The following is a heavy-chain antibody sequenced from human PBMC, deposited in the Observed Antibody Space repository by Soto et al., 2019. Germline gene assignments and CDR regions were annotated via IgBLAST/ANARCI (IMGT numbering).Heavy chain of an antibody. J-gene: IGHJ4*02. CDR3: ARDGGRHSGGIDY. CDR1: GGTFSSYS. Sequence: QVQLVQSGAEVKKPGSSVKVSCKASGGTFSSYSINWVRQAPGQGLEWMGEIIPIFGTVNYAQKFQGRVTITADESTSTAYMELSSQRSEDTAVYYCARDGGRHSGGIDYWGQGTLVTVSS. D-gene: IGHD1-26*01. V-gene: IGHV1-69*01. CDR2: IIPIFGTV.